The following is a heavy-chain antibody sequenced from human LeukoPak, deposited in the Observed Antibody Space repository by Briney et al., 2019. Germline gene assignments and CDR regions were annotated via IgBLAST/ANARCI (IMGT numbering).Heavy chain of an antibody. CDR3: ARNGNYGLGWFDP. Sequence: SETLSLTCTVSGGSLRSYYWSWIRQPPEKGPEWIGFVFPTGTTNYNPSLESRVAISIDMSENQFSLKLGSVTAADTAVYYCARNGNYGLGWFDPWGQGTLVTVSS. V-gene: IGHV4-4*09. CDR1: GGSLRSYY. CDR2: VFPTGTT. D-gene: IGHD3-16*01. J-gene: IGHJ5*02.